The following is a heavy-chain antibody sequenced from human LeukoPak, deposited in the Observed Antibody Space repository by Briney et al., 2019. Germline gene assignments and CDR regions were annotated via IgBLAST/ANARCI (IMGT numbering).Heavy chain of an antibody. D-gene: IGHD2-15*01. V-gene: IGHV1-69*13. CDR2: IIPIFDSS. CDR3: AREPSGYCNDDGCQDWFDP. Sequence: ASVKVFCKASGGTFGSSAISWVRQAPGQGLEWMGAIIPIFDSSNYAQKFQGRVTITADASTSTAYKELTSLRSEDTAVYFCAREPSGYCNDDGCQDWFDPWGQGTLVTVSS. CDR1: GGTFGSSA. J-gene: IGHJ5*02.